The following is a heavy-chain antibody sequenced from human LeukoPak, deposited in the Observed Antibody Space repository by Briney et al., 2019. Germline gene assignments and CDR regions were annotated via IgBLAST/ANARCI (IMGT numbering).Heavy chain of an antibody. J-gene: IGHJ4*02. Sequence: PGGSLRLSCAASGFTVSSNYMSWVRQAPGKGLEWVSVIYSGGTTYYADSVKGRFTISRDNSKNTLYLQMNSLRAEDTAVYYCASQRGRDGYLTLDYWGRGTLVTVSS. D-gene: IGHD5-24*01. CDR2: IYSGGTT. CDR3: ASQRGRDGYLTLDY. V-gene: IGHV3-53*01. CDR1: GFTVSSNY.